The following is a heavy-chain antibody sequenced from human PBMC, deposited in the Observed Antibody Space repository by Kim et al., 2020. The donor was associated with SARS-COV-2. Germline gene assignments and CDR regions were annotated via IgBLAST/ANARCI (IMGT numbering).Heavy chain of an antibody. V-gene: IGHV4-39*01. CDR2: IYYSGST. CDR3: ARPREPGGDDSSGTFDY. Sequence: SETLSLTCTVSGGSISSSSYYWGWIRQPPGKGLEWIGSIYYSGSTYYNPSLKSRVTISVDTSKNQFSLKLSSVTAADTAVYYCARPREPGGDDSSGTFDYWGQGTLVTVSS. D-gene: IGHD3-22*01. CDR1: GGSISSSSYY. J-gene: IGHJ4*02.